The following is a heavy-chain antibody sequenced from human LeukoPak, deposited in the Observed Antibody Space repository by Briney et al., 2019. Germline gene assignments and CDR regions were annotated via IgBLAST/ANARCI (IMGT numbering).Heavy chain of an antibody. CDR3: ASAFPWDYYDSSGFLS. V-gene: IGHV4-39*01. CDR2: IYYSGST. CDR1: GGSISNSSYY. D-gene: IGHD3-22*01. Sequence: SETLSLTCTVSGGSISNSSYYWGWIRQPPGKGLEWIGSIYYSGSTYYNPSLKSRVTISVDTSKNQFSLKLSSVTAADTAVYYCASAFPWDYYDSSGFLSWGQGTLVTVSS. J-gene: IGHJ4*02.